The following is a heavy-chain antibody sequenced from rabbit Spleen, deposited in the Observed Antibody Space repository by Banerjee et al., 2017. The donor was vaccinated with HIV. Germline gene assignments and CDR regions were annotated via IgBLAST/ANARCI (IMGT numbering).Heavy chain of an antibody. CDR1: GVSFSSGFD. Sequence: QSLQESGGGLFQPGGSLALTCKASGVSFSSGFDMCWVRQAPGKGLELIACIYTGNSKTYYANWAKGRFTISKTSSTTVTLQMTSLTVADTATYFCARDPGTYTGGAGPNLWGPGTLVTVS. CDR3: ARDPGTYTGGAGPNL. V-gene: IGHV1S40*01. CDR2: IYTGNSKT. D-gene: IGHD4-2*01. J-gene: IGHJ4*01.